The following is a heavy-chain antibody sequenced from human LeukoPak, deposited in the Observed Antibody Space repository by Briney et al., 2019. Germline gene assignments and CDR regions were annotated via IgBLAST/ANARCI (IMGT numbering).Heavy chain of an antibody. J-gene: IGHJ4*02. CDR1: GGSISSDNW. CDR3: ARVRNYYGSGSPDY. Sequence: SGTLSLTCAVSGGSISSDNWWSWVRQPPEKGLEWIGEVYHSGTTNYNPSLKSRVTISVDKSNNQSSLKLSSVTAADTAVYYCARVRNYYGSGSPDYWGQGTLVTVSS. CDR2: VYHSGTT. V-gene: IGHV4-4*02. D-gene: IGHD3-10*01.